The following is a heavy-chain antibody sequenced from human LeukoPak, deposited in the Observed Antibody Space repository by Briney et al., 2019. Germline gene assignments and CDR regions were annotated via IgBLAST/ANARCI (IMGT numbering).Heavy chain of an antibody. CDR3: ARDPGDTDWYNFDF. V-gene: IGHV4-59*11. CDR1: GGSLSGHF. D-gene: IGHD3-9*01. CDR2: IHSSGST. Sequence: SDTLSLTCTVSGGSLSGHFWSWFRRPPGKGLENIGYIHSSGSTNYNPSYKSRVTVSLEMSKNQFPLSLSSVTAADTAVYYCARDPGDTDWYNFDFWGQGILVTVSS. J-gene: IGHJ4*02.